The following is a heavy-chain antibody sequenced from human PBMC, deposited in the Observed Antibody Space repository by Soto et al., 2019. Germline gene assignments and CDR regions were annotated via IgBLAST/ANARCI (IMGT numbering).Heavy chain of an antibody. Sequence: SVKVSCKASGGTFSSYAISWVRQAPGQGLEWMGGIIPIFGTANYAQKFQGRVTITADESTSTAYMELSSLRSEDTAVYYCASTYYYDSSGYYPTFDYWGQGTLVTVSS. CDR3: ASTYYYDSSGYYPTFDY. V-gene: IGHV1-69*13. CDR2: IIPIFGTA. J-gene: IGHJ4*02. D-gene: IGHD3-22*01. CDR1: GGTFSSYA.